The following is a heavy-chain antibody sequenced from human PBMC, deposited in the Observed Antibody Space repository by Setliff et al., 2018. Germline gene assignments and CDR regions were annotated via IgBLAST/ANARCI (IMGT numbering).Heavy chain of an antibody. D-gene: IGHD1-26*01. CDR1: GVTIGGNNYYY. CDR3: ARDNTIVGATDY. J-gene: IGHJ4*02. CDR2: ISYSGGV. V-gene: IGHV4-39*07. Sequence: SETLSLTCSLSGVTIGGNNYYYWAWIRQPPGKGLEWIGTISYSGGVFYNPSLKSRVTISVDTSKNQLSLKVNSVSVADTAVYYCARDNTIVGATDYWGQGALVTVSS.